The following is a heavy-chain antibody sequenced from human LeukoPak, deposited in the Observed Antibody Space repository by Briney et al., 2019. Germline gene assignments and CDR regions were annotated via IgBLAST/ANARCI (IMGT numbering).Heavy chain of an antibody. CDR3: AKYYSTSGSSGGRVFDY. D-gene: IGHD3-10*01. Sequence: GGSLRLSCAASGFAFSSYPMTWVRQARGKGLEWVSTIGSSNGDTHYADSVKGRFTISRDNSKNTLFLQMNSLRAEDTAVYYCAKYYSTSGSSGGRVFDYWGQGTLVTVSS. CDR1: GFAFSSYP. CDR2: IGSSNGDT. V-gene: IGHV3-23*01. J-gene: IGHJ4*02.